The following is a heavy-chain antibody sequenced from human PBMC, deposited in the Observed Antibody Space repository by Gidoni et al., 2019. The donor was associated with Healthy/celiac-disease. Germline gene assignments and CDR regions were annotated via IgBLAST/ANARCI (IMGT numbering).Heavy chain of an antibody. Sequence: GLEWIGSIYYSGSTYYNPSLKSRVTISVDTSKNQFSLKLSSVTAADTAVYYCARSSSGPKGRGGDVWGQGTTVTVSS. CDR2: IYYSGST. D-gene: IGHD6-19*01. V-gene: IGHV4-39*01. CDR3: ARSSSGPKGRGGDV. J-gene: IGHJ6*02.